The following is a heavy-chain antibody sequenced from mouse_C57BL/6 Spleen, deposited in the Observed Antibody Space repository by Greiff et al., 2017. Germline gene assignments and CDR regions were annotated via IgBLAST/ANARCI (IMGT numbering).Heavy chain of an antibody. Sequence: VMLVESGPGLVAPSQSLSITCTVSGFSLTSYGVSWVRQPPGKGLEWLGVIWGDGSTNYHSALISRLSISKDNSKSQVFLKLNSLQTDDTATYYCAETTVVARNYAMDYWGQGTSVTVSS. V-gene: IGHV2-3*01. J-gene: IGHJ4*01. CDR2: IWGDGST. CDR3: AETTVVARNYAMDY. D-gene: IGHD1-1*01. CDR1: GFSLTSYG.